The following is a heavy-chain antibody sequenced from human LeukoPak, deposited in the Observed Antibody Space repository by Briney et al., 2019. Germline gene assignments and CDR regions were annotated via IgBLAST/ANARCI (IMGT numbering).Heavy chain of an antibody. J-gene: IGHJ6*03. Sequence: GGSLRLSCAASGFTFSSYAMSWVRQAPGKGLEWVSAIIGSGGSTYYADSVKGRFTISRDNSKNTLYLQMNSLRAEDTAVYYCAKDQLAARPTYYYYMDVWGKGTTVTVSS. D-gene: IGHD6-6*01. CDR3: AKDQLAARPTYYYYMDV. CDR1: GFTFSSYA. CDR2: IIGSGGST. V-gene: IGHV3-23*01.